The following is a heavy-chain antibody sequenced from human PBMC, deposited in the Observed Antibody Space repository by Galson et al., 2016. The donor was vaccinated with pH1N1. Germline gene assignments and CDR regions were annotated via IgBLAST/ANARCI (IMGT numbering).Heavy chain of an antibody. V-gene: IGHV5-51*03. J-gene: IGHJ3*02. CDR2: IYPGDSDT. D-gene: IGHD3-10*01. CDR3: ARRRSLARNNFGSGSYAARAYDI. Sequence: QSGAEVKKPGGSLKIYCKGSGYSFSSYWIGWVRQMPGKGLEWMGIIYPGDSDTRYSPSFQGQVTMSADKSISAAYLQWSSLKASDNAMYYCARRRSLARNNFGSGSYAARAYDIWGQGTMVTVSS. CDR1: GYSFSSYW.